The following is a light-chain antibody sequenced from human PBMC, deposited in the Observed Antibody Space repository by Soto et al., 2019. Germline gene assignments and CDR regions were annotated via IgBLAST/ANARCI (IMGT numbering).Light chain of an antibody. CDR1: QSVSSSY. V-gene: IGKV3-20*01. J-gene: IGKJ4*01. CDR2: DAS. Sequence: EIVLTQSPGTLSLSPGERATLSCRASQSVSSSYLAWYQQKPGQAPRLLIYDASSRATGIPDRFSGSGSGTDCTLTISRLEPEDFAVYYCQQYGSSPLTFGGGTKVDIK. CDR3: QQYGSSPLT.